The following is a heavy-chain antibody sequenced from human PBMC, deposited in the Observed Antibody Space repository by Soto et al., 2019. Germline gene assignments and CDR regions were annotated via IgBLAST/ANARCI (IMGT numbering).Heavy chain of an antibody. CDR2: IYHSGST. CDR1: GGSFSGYY. J-gene: IGHJ5*02. V-gene: IGHV4-34*01. D-gene: IGHD2-21*01. Sequence: SETLSLTCAVYGGSFSGYYWSWIRQPPGKGLEWIGEIYHSGSTYCNPSLKSRVTISVDTSKNQFSLKLSSVTAADTAVYYCARDSSYSDRAGFDPWGQGTLVTVSS. CDR3: ARDSSYSDRAGFDP.